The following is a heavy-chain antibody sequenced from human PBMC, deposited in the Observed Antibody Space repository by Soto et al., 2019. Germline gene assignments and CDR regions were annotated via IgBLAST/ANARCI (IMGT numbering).Heavy chain of an antibody. D-gene: IGHD4-17*01. J-gene: IGHJ4*02. V-gene: IGHV1-69*06. Sequence: QVQLVQSGAEVKKPGSSVKVSCKASGGTFSSYAISWVRQAPGQGLEWMGGIIPIFGTANYAQKFQGRVTNTADKSTSPAHMELSSLRSEDTAVYYCAFYDYGGNSELRFDYWGQGTLVTVSS. CDR2: IIPIFGTA. CDR3: AFYDYGGNSELRFDY. CDR1: GGTFSSYA.